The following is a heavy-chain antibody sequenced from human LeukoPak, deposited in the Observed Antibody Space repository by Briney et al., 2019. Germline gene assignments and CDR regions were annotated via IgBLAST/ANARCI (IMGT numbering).Heavy chain of an antibody. CDR1: GFTFSSYA. J-gene: IGHJ4*02. CDR3: AKDPLRYDSSGYRYYFDY. V-gene: IGHV3-23*01. Sequence: GGSLRLSCAAAGFTFSSYAMSWVRQAPGKGLEWVSAISGSGGSTYYADSVKGRFTISRDNSKNTLYLQMNSLGAEDTAVYYCAKDPLRYDSSGYRYYFDYWGQGTLVTVSS. CDR2: ISGSGGST. D-gene: IGHD3-22*01.